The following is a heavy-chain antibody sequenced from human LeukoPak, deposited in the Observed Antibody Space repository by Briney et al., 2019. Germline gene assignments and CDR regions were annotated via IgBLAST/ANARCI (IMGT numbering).Heavy chain of an antibody. J-gene: IGHJ4*02. CDR2: INNYKANT. CDR1: GYTFTSYG. V-gene: IGHV1-18*01. D-gene: IGHD3-10*01. Sequence: GASVKVSCKASGYTFTSYGLTWVRQAPGQGLEWMGWINNYKANTNYAQKLQGRVTMTTDTSTSTAYMELRSLRSDDTAVYYCARGEEYYYGSGSLSAFDYWGQGTLVTVSS. CDR3: ARGEEYYYGSGSLSAFDY.